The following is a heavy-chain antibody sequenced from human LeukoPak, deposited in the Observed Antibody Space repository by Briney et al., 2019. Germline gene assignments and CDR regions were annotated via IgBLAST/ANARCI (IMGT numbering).Heavy chain of an antibody. J-gene: IGHJ4*02. CDR2: INHSGST. CDR1: GGSFSGYY. D-gene: IGHD3-3*01. V-gene: IGHV4-34*01. Sequence: SETLSLTCAVYGGSFSGYYWSWIRQPPGKGPEWIGEINHSGSTNYNPSLKSRVTISVDTSKNQFSLKLSSVTAADTAVYYCARGSGTIFGVVIIPSFDYWGQGTLVTVSS. CDR3: ARGSGTIFGVVIIPSFDY.